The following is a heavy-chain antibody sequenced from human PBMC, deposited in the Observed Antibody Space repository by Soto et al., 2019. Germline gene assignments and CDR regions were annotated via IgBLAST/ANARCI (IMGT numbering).Heavy chain of an antibody. V-gene: IGHV1-18*04. CDR3: GRVSSSIVVIPDFGMDV. J-gene: IGHJ6*02. CDR2: ISPKNGNT. D-gene: IGHD2-21*01. Sequence: ASVKVSCNASGYSFFTHGITWVRQTPGHGLEWLGWISPKNGNTRYSQILQGRVSMTTDTSTSTVYMELTNLRSDDSAVYYCGRVSSSIVVIPDFGMDVWGQGTTVTVSS. CDR1: GYSFFTHG.